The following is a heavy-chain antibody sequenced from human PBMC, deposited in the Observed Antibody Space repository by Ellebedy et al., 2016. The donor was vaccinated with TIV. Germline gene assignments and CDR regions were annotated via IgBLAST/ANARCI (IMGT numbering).Heavy chain of an antibody. CDR1: GGSISSYY. J-gene: IGHJ4*02. CDR2: IYYSGST. Sequence: MPSETLSLTCTVSGGSISSYYWSWIRQPPGKGLEWIGYIYYSGSTYYNPSLKSRVTISVDTSKNQFSLKLSSVTAADTAVYYCARVVSATTVTTKFDYWGQGTLVTVSS. CDR3: ARVVSATTVTTKFDY. D-gene: IGHD4-17*01. V-gene: IGHV4-59*08.